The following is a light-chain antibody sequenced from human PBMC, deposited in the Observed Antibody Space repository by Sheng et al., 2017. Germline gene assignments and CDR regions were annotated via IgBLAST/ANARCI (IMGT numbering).Light chain of an antibody. Sequence: DIVMTQSPLSLPVTPGEPASISCRSSQSLLHNNGRYYLDWYLXKPGQSPQLLIYLASNRAPGVPDRFSGSGSGTDFALTISRVEAEDVGVYYCMQALQTPSFGQGTKLEIK. V-gene: IGKV2-28*01. CDR3: MQALQTPS. CDR1: QSLLHNNGRYY. J-gene: IGKJ2*01. CDR2: LAS.